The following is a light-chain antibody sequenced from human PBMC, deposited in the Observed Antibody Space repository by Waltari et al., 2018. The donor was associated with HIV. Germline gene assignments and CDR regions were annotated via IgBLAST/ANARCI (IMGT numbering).Light chain of an antibody. V-gene: IGKV1-12*01. CDR1: QDINNW. CDR3: QQANSFPPT. CDR2: AAF. J-gene: IGKJ4*01. Sequence: DIQMTQSPSSVSVSVGERVTITCRASQDINNWLAWYQQKPGKAPKLLIYAAFNLQSGVPSRFSGSRSGPDFTLTITSLQPEDFATYYCQQANSFPPTFGGGTKVDI.